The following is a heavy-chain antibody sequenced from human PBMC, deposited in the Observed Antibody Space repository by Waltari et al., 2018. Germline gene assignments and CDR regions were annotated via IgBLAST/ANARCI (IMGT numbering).Heavy chain of an antibody. J-gene: IGHJ4*02. CDR3: ARVLGSGRYYFDY. Sequence: EVQLVESGGGLIQPGGSLRLSCAASGFTVSSNYMSWVRQAPGKGLEWVSVIYSGGSTYYADSVKGRFTISRDNSKNTLYLQMNSLRAEDTAVYYCARVLGSGRYYFDYWGQGTLVTVSS. CDR1: GFTVSSNY. CDR2: IYSGGST. D-gene: IGHD6-19*01. V-gene: IGHV3-53*01.